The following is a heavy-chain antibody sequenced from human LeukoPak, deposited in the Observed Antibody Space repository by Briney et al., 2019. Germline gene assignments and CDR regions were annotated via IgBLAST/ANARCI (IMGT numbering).Heavy chain of an antibody. D-gene: IGHD6-19*01. J-gene: IGHJ4*02. CDR1: GGSISSYY. CDR3: ARVFSVAGTFDY. Sequence: PSETLSLTCTVSGGSISSYYWSWIRQPPGKGLEWIGYIYYSGSTYYNPSLKSRVTISVDTSKNQFSLKLSSVTAVDTAVYYCARVFSVAGTFDYWGQGTLVTVSS. CDR2: IYYSGST. V-gene: IGHV4-59*01.